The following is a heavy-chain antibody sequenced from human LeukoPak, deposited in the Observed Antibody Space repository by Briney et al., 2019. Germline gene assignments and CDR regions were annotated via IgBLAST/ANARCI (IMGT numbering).Heavy chain of an antibody. CDR1: GGSISSYY. J-gene: IGHJ4*02. CDR2: IYTSGST. CDR3: ARGGILTGYYKNYYFDY. Sequence: SETLSLTCTVSGGSISSYYWSWIRQPAGKGLEWIGRIYTSGSTNYNPSLKSRVTISVDTSKNQFSLKLSSVTAADTAVYYCARGGILTGYYKNYYFDYWGQGTLVTASS. V-gene: IGHV4-4*07. D-gene: IGHD3-9*01.